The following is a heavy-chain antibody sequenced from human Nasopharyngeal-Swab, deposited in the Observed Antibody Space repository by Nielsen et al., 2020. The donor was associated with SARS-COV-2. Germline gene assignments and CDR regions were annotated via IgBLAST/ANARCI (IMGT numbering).Heavy chain of an antibody. Sequence: SETLSLTCTVSGGSISSYYWSWIRQPPGKGLEWIGYIYYSGSTNYNPSLKSRVTISVDTSKNQFSLKLSSVTAADTAVYYCARVGGITMIVVVIPAWFDPWGQGTLVTVSS. CDR2: IYYSGST. D-gene: IGHD3-22*01. CDR3: ARVGGITMIVVVIPAWFDP. V-gene: IGHV4-59*01. J-gene: IGHJ5*02. CDR1: GGSISSYY.